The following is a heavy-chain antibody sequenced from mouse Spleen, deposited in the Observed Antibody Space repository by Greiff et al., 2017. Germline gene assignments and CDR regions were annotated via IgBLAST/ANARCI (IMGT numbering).Heavy chain of an antibody. CDR2: IDPSDSYT. V-gene: IGHV1-50*01. CDR1: GYTFTSYW. Sequence: QVQLQQPGAELVKPGASVKLSCKASGYTFTSYWMQWVKQRPGQGLEWIGEIDPSDSYTNYNQKFKGKATLTVDTSSSTAYMQLSSLTYEDSAVYYCARWDYGSSSMDYWGQGTSVTVSS. CDR3: ARWDYGSSSMDY. D-gene: IGHD1-1*01. J-gene: IGHJ4*01.